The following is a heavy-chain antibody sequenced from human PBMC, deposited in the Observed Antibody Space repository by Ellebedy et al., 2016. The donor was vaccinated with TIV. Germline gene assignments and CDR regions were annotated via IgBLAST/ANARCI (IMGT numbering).Heavy chain of an antibody. CDR1: GYTFTTYY. CDR3: AREVGGDFDY. D-gene: IGHD1-26*01. CDR2: INPNTGST. J-gene: IGHJ4*02. Sequence: AASVKVSCKVSGYTFTTYYMHWVRQAPGHGLEWMGIINPNTGSTTYAQKFQGRVTMTRDTSTSTLYMELSSRRSEDTAVYYCAREVGGDFDYWGQGTLVTVSS. V-gene: IGHV1-46*01.